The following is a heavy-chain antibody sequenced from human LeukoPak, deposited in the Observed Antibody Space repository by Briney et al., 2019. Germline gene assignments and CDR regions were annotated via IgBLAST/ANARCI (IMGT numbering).Heavy chain of an antibody. J-gene: IGHJ6*03. CDR2: FDPGDGEK. D-gene: IGHD6-13*01. V-gene: IGHV1-24*01. Sequence: ASVKVSCKVSAYTLTELSMHWVRQAPGKGLEWMGGFDPGDGEKVYAQKFRGRVTMTEDTSTDTAYMELSGLRSEDTAVYYCATDKGPAAVTFRDFYYMDLWGEGTTVTVSS. CDR3: ATDKGPAAVTFRDFYYMDL. CDR1: AYTLTELS.